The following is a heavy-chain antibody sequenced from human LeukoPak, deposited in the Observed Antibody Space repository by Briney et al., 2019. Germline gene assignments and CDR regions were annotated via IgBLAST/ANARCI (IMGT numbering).Heavy chain of an antibody. D-gene: IGHD4-17*01. J-gene: IGHJ4*02. CDR2: IWYDGSNK. V-gene: IGHV3-33*01. CDR3: ARDIGGAYGDFVDY. CDR1: GFTFSSYG. Sequence: GGSLRLSCAASGFTFSSYGMHWVRQAPGKGLEWVAVIWYDGSNKYYADSVKGRFTISRDNSKNTLYLQMNSLRAEDTAVYYCARDIGGAYGDFVDYWGQGTLVTVSS.